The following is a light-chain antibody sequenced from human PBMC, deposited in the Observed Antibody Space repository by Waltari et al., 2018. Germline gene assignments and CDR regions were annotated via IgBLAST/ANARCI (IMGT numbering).Light chain of an antibody. CDR1: QSISRY. Sequence: ILLTQSPGTLSFSPGERATFSCRASQSISRYLAWYQQKPGQAPRLLIYGASTRATGIPDRFSGSGSGTDFSLTISGLEPEDSAVYYCQHHFRLPATFGQGTKVEIK. CDR3: QHHFRLPAT. V-gene: IGKV3-20*01. CDR2: GAS. J-gene: IGKJ1*01.